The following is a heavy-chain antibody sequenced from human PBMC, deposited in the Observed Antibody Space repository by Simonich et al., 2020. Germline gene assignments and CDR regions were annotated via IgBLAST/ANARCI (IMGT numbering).Heavy chain of an antibody. V-gene: IGHV4-34*01. CDR1: GGSFSGYY. D-gene: IGHD6-13*01. J-gene: IGHJ1*01. CDR2: INHSRST. CDR3: ARGLRVAAAGTAFQH. Sequence: QVQLQQWGAGLLKPSETLSLTCAVYGGSFSGYYWSWIRQPPGKGLEWIGEINHSRSTNHNQSLKSRVTISVDTSKNQFSLKLSSVTAADTAVYYCARGLRVAAAGTAFQHWGQGTLVTVSS.